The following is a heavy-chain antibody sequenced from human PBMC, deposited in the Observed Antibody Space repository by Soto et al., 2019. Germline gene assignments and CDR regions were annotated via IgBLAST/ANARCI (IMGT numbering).Heavy chain of an antibody. V-gene: IGHV4-31*03. CDR3: ARTIARLLPYYYFDY. CDR1: GGSISSGGYY. CDR2: IYYSGST. D-gene: IGHD3-22*01. Sequence: SETLSLTCTVSGGSISSGGYYWSWIRQHPGKGLEWIGYIYYSGSTYYNPSLKSRVTISVDTSKNQFSLKLSSVTAADTAVYYCARTIARLLPYYYFDYWGQGTLVT. J-gene: IGHJ4*02.